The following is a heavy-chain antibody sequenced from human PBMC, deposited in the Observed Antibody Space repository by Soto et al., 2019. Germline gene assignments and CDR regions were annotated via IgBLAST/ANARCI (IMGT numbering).Heavy chain of an antibody. V-gene: IGHV1-69*13. CDR3: ARDHLIAARPDYFDY. D-gene: IGHD6-6*01. CDR2: IIPIFGTA. CDR1: GGTFSSYA. Sequence: GASVKVSCKASGGTFSSYAISWVRQAPGQGLEWMGGIIPIFGTANYAQKFQGRVTITADESTSTAYMELSSLRSEDTAVYYCARDHLIAARPDYFDYWGQGTLVTVSS. J-gene: IGHJ4*02.